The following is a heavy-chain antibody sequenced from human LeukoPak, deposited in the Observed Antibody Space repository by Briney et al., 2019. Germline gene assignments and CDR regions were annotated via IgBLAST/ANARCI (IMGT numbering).Heavy chain of an antibody. Sequence: GRSLRLSCAASGFTFSSYAMHWVRQAPGEGLEWVAVISYDGSNKYYADSVKGRFTISRDNSKNTLYLQMNSLRAEDTAVYYCARGRYRGGSPVAFDIWGQGTMVTVSS. V-gene: IGHV3-30*01. D-gene: IGHD2-15*01. CDR2: ISYDGSNK. J-gene: IGHJ3*02. CDR1: GFTFSSYA. CDR3: ARGRYRGGSPVAFDI.